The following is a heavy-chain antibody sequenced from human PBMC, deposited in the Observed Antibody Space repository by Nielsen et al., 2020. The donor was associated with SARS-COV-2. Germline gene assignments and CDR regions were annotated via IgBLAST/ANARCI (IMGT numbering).Heavy chain of an antibody. J-gene: IGHJ4*02. CDR3: ARAYYYGSGTPALLDY. CDR1: GDSVSSGFYY. V-gene: IGHV4-39*01. D-gene: IGHD3-10*01. Sequence: SETLSLTCTVSGDSVSSGFYYWGWIRQPPGKGLEWIGSIYYSGSTYYNPSLKSRVTISVDTSKNQFSLKLSSVTAADTAVYYCARAYYYGSGTPALLDYWGQGTLVTVSS. CDR2: IYYSGST.